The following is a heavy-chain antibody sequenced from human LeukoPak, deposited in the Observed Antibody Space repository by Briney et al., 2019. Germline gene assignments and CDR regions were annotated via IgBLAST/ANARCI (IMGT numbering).Heavy chain of an antibody. CDR3: ARHAVAGPWDAFDI. D-gene: IGHD6-19*01. J-gene: IGHJ3*02. Sequence: SETLSLTCAVYGGSFSGYYWSWIRQPPGKGLEWIGYIYYSGRTNYNPSLKSRVTISVDTSKNQFSLKLSSVTAADTAVYYCARHAVAGPWDAFDIWGQGTMVTVSS. V-gene: IGHV4-59*01. CDR1: GGSFSGYY. CDR2: IYYSGRT.